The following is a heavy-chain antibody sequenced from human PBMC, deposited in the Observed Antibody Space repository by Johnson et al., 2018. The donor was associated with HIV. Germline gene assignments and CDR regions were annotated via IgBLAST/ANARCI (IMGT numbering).Heavy chain of an antibody. CDR1: GFTFSDYY. CDR2: ISMSGRTI. Sequence: QMLLVESGGGLVKPGGSLRLSCAASGFTFSDYYMSWIRQATGKGLAWVSYISMSGRTIYYADSVKGRFTISRDNAKNSLYLQMNSLRAEDTAVYYCAREGFVVLPAAMRLFAFDIWGQGTMVTVSS. J-gene: IGHJ3*02. CDR3: AREGFVVLPAAMRLFAFDI. D-gene: IGHD2-2*01. V-gene: IGHV3-11*04.